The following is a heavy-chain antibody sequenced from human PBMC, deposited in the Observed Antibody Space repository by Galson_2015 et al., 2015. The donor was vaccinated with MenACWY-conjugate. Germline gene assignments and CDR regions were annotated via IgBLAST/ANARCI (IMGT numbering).Heavy chain of an antibody. CDR1: GYTFTTYY. CDR3: VREYRGGSFDY. J-gene: IGHJ4*02. D-gene: IGHD1-26*01. V-gene: IGHV1-46*01. CDR2: IRPSGDDGT. Sequence: PVKVSCKASGYTFTTYYMHWVRQAPGQGLEWMGIIRPSGDDGTTYAQKFQGRVTMTRDTSTSTVYMDLSSLRSEDTAVYYCVREYRGGSFDYWGQGTLVTVSS.